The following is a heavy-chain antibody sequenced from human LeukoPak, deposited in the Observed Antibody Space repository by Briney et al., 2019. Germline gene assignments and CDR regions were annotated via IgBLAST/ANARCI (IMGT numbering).Heavy chain of an antibody. CDR1: GYDFTSYW. Sequence: GESLKISCKASGYDFTSYWIGWVRQMPGKGLEWMGIIYPGDSDTRYSPSFQGQVTISADKSISTAYLQWSSLTASDTAMYYCASRPFETTVVPWDFYWGQGTQVTVSS. V-gene: IGHV5-51*01. CDR3: ASRPFETTVVPWDFY. CDR2: IYPGDSDT. J-gene: IGHJ4*02. D-gene: IGHD4-23*01.